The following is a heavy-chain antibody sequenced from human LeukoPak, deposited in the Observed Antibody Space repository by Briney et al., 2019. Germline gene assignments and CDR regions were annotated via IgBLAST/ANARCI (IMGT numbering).Heavy chain of an antibody. J-gene: IGHJ3*02. CDR2: IYSGGNK. D-gene: IGHD2-8*01. Sequence: GGPLRLSCGASGFSVKTNYMRWPPQARGKGLEWVSDIYSGGNKYYADSVKGRFTIARDNLKNTLYLQMNSLRAENTGVYYCANGRLGYCSEGVCHDAFAIWGQGTRVTVSS. CDR3: ANGRLGYCSEGVCHDAFAI. CDR1: GFSVKTNY. V-gene: IGHV3-53*01.